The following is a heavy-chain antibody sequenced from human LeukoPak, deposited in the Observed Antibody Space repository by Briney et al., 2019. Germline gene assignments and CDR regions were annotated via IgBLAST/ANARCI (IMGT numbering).Heavy chain of an antibody. CDR3: ARSRRVVPAANYYYGMDV. Sequence: SETLSLTCTVSGGSISSYYWSWIRQPPGKGLEWIGYIYYSGSTNYNPSLKSRVTISVDTSKNQFSLKLSSVTAADTAVYYCARSRRVVPAANYYYGMDVWAKGPRSPSP. D-gene: IGHD2-2*01. J-gene: IGHJ6*02. V-gene: IGHV4-59*01. CDR2: IYYSGST. CDR1: GGSISSYY.